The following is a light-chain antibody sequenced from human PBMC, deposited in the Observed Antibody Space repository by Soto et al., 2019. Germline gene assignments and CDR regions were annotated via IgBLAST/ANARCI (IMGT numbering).Light chain of an antibody. CDR3: QQHNNWPPWT. Sequence: EIVMTQSPATLSVSPGERATLSCRASQSISSDLAWYQQRPGQPPRLLIYGASTRATGIPARFSGSGSGTEFTLTISSLPSEDFAVYFCQQHNNWPPWTFGQGTKVEIK. J-gene: IGKJ1*01. CDR1: QSISSD. CDR2: GAS. V-gene: IGKV3D-15*01.